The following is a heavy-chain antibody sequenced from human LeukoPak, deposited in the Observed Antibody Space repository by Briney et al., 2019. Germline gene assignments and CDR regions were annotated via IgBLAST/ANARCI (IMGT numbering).Heavy chain of an antibody. J-gene: IGHJ4*02. CDR1: GYTFTGYY. D-gene: IGHD6-19*01. V-gene: IGHV1-2*02. CDR2: INPNSGGT. CDR3: ARDDSSGWYPSVVY. Sequence: GSVKVSCKASGYTFTGYYMHWVRQAPGQGLEWMGWINPNSGGTNYAQKFQGRVTMTRDTSISTAYMELSRLRSDDTAVYYCARDDSSGWYPSVVYWGQGTLVTVSS.